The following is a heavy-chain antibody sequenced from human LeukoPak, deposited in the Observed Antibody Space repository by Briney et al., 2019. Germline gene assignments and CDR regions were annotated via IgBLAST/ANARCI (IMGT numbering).Heavy chain of an antibody. V-gene: IGHV4-31*03. CDR2: IYYSGST. CDR3: ARAGYSSGWYQGGDAFDI. CDR1: GVSISSGGYY. D-gene: IGHD6-19*01. J-gene: IGHJ3*02. Sequence: SETLSLTCTVSGVSISSGGYYWSWIRQHPGKGLEWIVYIYYSGSTYYNPSLKSRVTISVDTSKYQFSLKLSSVTAADTAVYYCARAGYSSGWYQGGDAFDIWGQGTMVTVSS.